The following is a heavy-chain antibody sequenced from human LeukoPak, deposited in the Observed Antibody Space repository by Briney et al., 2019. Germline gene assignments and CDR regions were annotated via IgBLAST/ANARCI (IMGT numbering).Heavy chain of an antibody. CDR3: ARVSYYYDSSGYYVDAFDI. CDR1: GFTFSSYG. CDR2: MSCSIGTI. J-gene: IGHJ3*02. V-gene: IGHV3-48*02. Sequence: GGSLRLSCAASGFTFSSYGMHWVRQAPGKGLGWLSYMSCSIGTISYADSVKGRFTISRDNAKNSLYLQMNSLRDEDTAVYYCARVSYYYDSSGYYVDAFDIWGQGTMVTVS. D-gene: IGHD3-22*01.